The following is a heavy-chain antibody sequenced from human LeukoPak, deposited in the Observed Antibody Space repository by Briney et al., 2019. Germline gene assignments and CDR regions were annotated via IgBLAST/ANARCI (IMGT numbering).Heavy chain of an antibody. D-gene: IGHD2-15*01. J-gene: IGHJ4*02. Sequence: GASLQISCKGSGYSFTSYWIGWVRQMPGKGLEWMGIIYPGDSDTRYSPSFQGQVTISADKSISTAYLQWSSLKASDTAMYYCARLGAGYCSGGSCYAVDYWGQGTLVTVSS. V-gene: IGHV5-51*01. CDR3: ARLGAGYCSGGSCYAVDY. CDR2: IYPGDSDT. CDR1: GYSFTSYW.